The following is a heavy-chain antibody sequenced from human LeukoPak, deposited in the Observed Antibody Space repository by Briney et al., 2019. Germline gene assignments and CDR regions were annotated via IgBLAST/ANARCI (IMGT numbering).Heavy chain of an antibody. V-gene: IGHV3-49*04. Sequence: SGGSLRLSCTASGFTFGDYAMSWVRQAPGKGLEWVGFNRSKAYGGTTEYAASVKGRFTISRDDSKSIAYLQMNSLKTEDTAVYYCTRERRWELLPRYFDYWGQGTLVTVSS. CDR1: GFTFGDYA. D-gene: IGHD1-26*01. CDR2: NRSKAYGGTT. J-gene: IGHJ4*02. CDR3: TRERRWELLPRYFDY.